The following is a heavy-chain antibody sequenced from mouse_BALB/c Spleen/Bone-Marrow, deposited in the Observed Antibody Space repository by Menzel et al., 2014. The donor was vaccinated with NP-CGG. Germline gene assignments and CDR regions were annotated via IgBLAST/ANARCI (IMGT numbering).Heavy chain of an antibody. CDR2: IYPGSGST. V-gene: IGHV1S22*01. Sequence: LLESGSELVRPGASVKLSCKASGYTYTSYWMHWVKQRPGQGLEWIGNIYPGSGSTNYDEKFKSKATLTVDTSSSTAYMQLSSLTAEDSAVYYCTRSGTVVFDYWGQGTTLTVSS. CDR1: GYTYTSYW. CDR3: TRSGTVVFDY. J-gene: IGHJ2*01. D-gene: IGHD1-1*01.